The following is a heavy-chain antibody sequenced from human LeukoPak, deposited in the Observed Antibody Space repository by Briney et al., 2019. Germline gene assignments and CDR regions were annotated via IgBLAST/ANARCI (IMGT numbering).Heavy chain of an antibody. Sequence: SVKVSCKASGFAFTSSAVQWVRQARGQRLEWIGWIVVGSGNTNYAQKFQERVTITRDMSTSTAYMELSSLRSEDTAVYYCAASPDYYDSSGYSYYFDYWGQGTLVTVSS. CDR3: AASPDYYDSSGYSYYFDY. D-gene: IGHD3-22*01. V-gene: IGHV1-58*01. CDR1: GFAFTSSA. CDR2: IVVGSGNT. J-gene: IGHJ4*02.